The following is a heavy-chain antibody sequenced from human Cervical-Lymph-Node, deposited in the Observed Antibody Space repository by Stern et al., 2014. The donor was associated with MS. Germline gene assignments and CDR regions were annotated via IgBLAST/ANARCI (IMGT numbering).Heavy chain of an antibody. CDR1: GASFTDNY. CDR3: ARERKVERSARVFVSFDV. V-gene: IGHV4-34*01. Sequence: QVQLQQWGAGLLRPSDTQSLTCAVHGASFTDNYWSWIRQTPGKGLEWIGEINHSEKSHTKPPLMIRVTLSLDTSKNQFSLKLNSVTAADTAVYYCARERKVERSARVFVSFDVWGQGTLLTVSS. J-gene: IGHJ3*01. D-gene: IGHD1-1*01. CDR2: INHSEKS.